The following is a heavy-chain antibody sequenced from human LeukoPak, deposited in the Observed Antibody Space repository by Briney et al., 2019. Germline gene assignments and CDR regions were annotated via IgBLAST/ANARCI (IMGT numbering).Heavy chain of an antibody. J-gene: IGHJ4*02. CDR3: AREAVRGYDC. Sequence: GGSLRLSCADSGFTFSSYWMSWVRQAPGKGLEWVANIKEDGSEKYYVDSVRGRFTISRDNAKKSLYLQMNSLRAEDTAVYYCAREAVRGYDCWGQGTLVTVYS. D-gene: IGHD5-12*01. V-gene: IGHV3-7*03. CDR1: GFTFSSYW. CDR2: IKEDGSEK.